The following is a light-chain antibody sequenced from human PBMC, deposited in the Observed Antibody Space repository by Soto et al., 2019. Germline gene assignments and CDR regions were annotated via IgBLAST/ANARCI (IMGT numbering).Light chain of an antibody. CDR3: HSYPTSNTRQIV. V-gene: IGLV2-14*01. Sequence: QSALTQPASVSGSPGQSITISCTGTSSDVGGYNYVSWYQQHPGKAPKFMIYDVSNRPSGVSTRFSGSKSGNTASLTISGLQAEDEADYYCHSYPTSNTRQIVFGTGTKLTVL. CDR1: SSDVGGYNY. CDR2: DVS. J-gene: IGLJ1*01.